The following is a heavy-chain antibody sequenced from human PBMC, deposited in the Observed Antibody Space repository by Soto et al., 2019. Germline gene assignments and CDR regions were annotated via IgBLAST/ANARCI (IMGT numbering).Heavy chain of an antibody. Sequence: GSLRLSCAASGFPFSSYAMHWVRQAPVKGLEWVAVISYDGSNKYYADSVKGRFTISRDNSKNTLYLQMNSLRAEDTAVYYCARVRGGATFKYGMDVGGTGTRVTVSS. CDR3: ARVRGGATFKYGMDV. CDR1: GFPFSSYA. CDR2: ISYDGSNK. D-gene: IGHD1-26*01. J-gene: IGHJ6*04. V-gene: IGHV3-30-3*01.